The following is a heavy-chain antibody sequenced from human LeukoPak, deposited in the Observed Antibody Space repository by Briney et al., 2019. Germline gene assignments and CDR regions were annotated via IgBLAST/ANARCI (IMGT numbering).Heavy chain of an antibody. J-gene: IGHJ4*02. Sequence: PGGSLRLSCAASGCTFSSYGMHRVRQAPGKGLEWVAVISHDGSDSHYADSVKGRFTISRDNSKNTVYLQMSSLRPEDTAVYFCAKELYFGSGSYPDYWGQGTLVRVSS. CDR2: ISHDGSDS. CDR3: AKELYFGSGSYPDY. CDR1: GCTFSSYG. D-gene: IGHD3-10*01. V-gene: IGHV3-30*18.